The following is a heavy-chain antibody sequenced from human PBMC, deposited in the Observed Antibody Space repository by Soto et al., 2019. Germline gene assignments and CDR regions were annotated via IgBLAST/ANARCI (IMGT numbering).Heavy chain of an antibody. CDR2: MYSGGDR. CDR3: VSRMPSWVFDY. CDR1: GFTVTPSY. V-gene: IGHV3-53*01. D-gene: IGHD2-2*01. J-gene: IGHJ4*01. Sequence: GGSLRLSRLVCGFTVTPSYTYWALQAPGKGMEWVSAMYSGGDRHYADSVKGRFTISRDTSENTLYLYLYRLTAQDTAIYFCVSRMPSWVFDYWGRGTRVTVSS.